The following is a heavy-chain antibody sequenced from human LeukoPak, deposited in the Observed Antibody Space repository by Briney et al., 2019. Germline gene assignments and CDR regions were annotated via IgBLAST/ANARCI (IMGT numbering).Heavy chain of an antibody. D-gene: IGHD3-10*01. V-gene: IGHV1-69*05. J-gene: IGHJ6*03. CDR3: ARAGYYGSGAKRTYYYYMDV. Sequence: GSSVKVSCMASGGTFSSYAISWGRQALGQGLEWMGGIIPIFGTANYAQKFQGRVTITTDESTSTAYMELSSLRSEDTAVYYCARAGYYGSGAKRTYYYYMDVWGKGTTVTVSS. CDR2: IIPIFGTA. CDR1: GGTFSSYA.